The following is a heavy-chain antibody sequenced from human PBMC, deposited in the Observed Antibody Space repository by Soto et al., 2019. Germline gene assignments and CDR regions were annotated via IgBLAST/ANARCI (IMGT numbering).Heavy chain of an antibody. CDR2: IIPIFGTA. CDR1: GGTFSSYA. J-gene: IGHJ5*02. D-gene: IGHD3-22*01. CDR3: ARDRGPSSGYYPYWFDP. Sequence: QVQLVQSGAEVKKPGSSVKVSCKASGGTFSSYAITWVRQAPGQGLEWMGGIIPIFGTANYAQKFQARVTIPADESTSTAYMELSSRRSEDTAVYYCARDRGPSSGYYPYWFDPWGQGTLVTVSS. V-gene: IGHV1-69*12.